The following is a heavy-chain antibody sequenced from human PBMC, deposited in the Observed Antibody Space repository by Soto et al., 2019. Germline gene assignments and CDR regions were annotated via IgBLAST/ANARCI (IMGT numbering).Heavy chain of an antibody. D-gene: IGHD6-13*01. J-gene: IGHJ6*02. CDR2: ISWDGGST. V-gene: IGHV3-43*01. CDR1: GFTFDDYT. CDR3: AKDLIAAAGTPRSSYYYYGMDV. Sequence: GGSLRLSCAASGFTFDDYTMHWVRQAPGKGLEWVSLISWDGGSTYYADSVKGRFTISRDNSKNSLYLQMNSLRTEDTALYYCAKDLIAAAGTPRSSYYYYGMDVWGQGTTVTVSS.